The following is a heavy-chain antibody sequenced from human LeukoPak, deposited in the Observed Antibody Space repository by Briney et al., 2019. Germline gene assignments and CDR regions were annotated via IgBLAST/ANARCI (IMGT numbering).Heavy chain of an antibody. D-gene: IGHD1-14*01. CDR1: GGSFSGYY. Sequence: SETLSLTCAVYGGSFSGYYWSWIRQPPGKGLEWIGRIYTSGSTNYNPSLKSRVTISVDTSKNQFSLKLSSVTAADTAVYYCASQDRRSNWFDPWGQGTLVTVSS. CDR3: ASQDRRSNWFDP. V-gene: IGHV4-4*08. CDR2: IYTSGST. J-gene: IGHJ5*02.